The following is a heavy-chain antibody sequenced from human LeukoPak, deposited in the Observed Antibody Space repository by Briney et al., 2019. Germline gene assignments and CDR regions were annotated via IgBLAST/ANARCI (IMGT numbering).Heavy chain of an antibody. CDR2: IYPGDSDS. J-gene: IGHJ3*02. Sequence: GESLKISCSGSGYSFTNDWIGWVRQMPGRGLELMGTIYPGDSDSRYSPSFQGQVTFSADKSISTAFLQWSSLQASDTAMYYCARLLVAVFPVTKTAGACAFDIWGQGTMVTVSS. V-gene: IGHV5-51*01. D-gene: IGHD2-15*01. CDR1: GYSFTNDW. CDR3: ARLLVAVFPVTKTAGACAFDI.